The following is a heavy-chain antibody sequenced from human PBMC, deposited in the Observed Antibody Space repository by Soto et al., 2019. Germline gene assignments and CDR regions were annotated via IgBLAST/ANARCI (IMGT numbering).Heavy chain of an antibody. D-gene: IGHD6-13*01. CDR2: MNPNSGNT. J-gene: IGHJ4*02. V-gene: IGHV1-8*01. CDR1: GYTFTSYD. CDR3: ARRISTGYSSSWYVSPFDY. Sequence: QVQLVQSGAEVKKPGAPVKVSCKASGYTFTSYDINWVRQATGQGLEWMGWMNPNSGNTGYAQKFQGRVTMTRNTSISTAYMELSSLRSEDTAVYYCARRISTGYSSSWYVSPFDYWGQGTLVTVSS.